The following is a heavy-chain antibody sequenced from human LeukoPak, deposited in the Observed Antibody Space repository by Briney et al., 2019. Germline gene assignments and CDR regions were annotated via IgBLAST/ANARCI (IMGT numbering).Heavy chain of an antibody. D-gene: IGHD3-9*01. J-gene: IGHJ4*02. CDR3: ARANYDILTGPYLHYFDY. V-gene: IGHV1-18*01. CDR1: GYTFTSYG. CDR2: ISAYNGNT. Sequence: GASVKVSCKASGYTFTSYGISWVRQAPGQGLEWMGWISAYNGNTNYAQELQGRVTMTTDTSTSTAYMELRSLRSDDTAVYYCARANYDILTGPYLHYFDYWGQGTLVTVSS.